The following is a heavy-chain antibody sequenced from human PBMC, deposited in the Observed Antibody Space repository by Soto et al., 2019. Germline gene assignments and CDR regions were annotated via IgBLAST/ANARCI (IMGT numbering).Heavy chain of an antibody. CDR1: GFSVNNAW. D-gene: IGHD3-16*01. Sequence: PGGSLRLSCAGSGFSVNNAWMTWVRQAPGQGLECVARIKKKSDGGTTEYAAPVKGRFTISRDDSTNTLYLQMNSLKTEDTAFYYCARGIGTIDYWGQGALVTVSS. V-gene: IGHV3-15*01. CDR2: IKKKSDGGTT. CDR3: ARGIGTIDY. J-gene: IGHJ4*02.